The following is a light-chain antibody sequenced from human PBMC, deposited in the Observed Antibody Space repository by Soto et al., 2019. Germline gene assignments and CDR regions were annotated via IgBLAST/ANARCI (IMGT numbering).Light chain of an antibody. CDR2: AAS. CDR1: QGISNY. CDR3: QKYDSAPWT. Sequence: EIQMTQSPSSLSASVGDRVTITCRARQGISNYLAWYQQKPGKLPKLLIYAASTLQSGVPSRFSGSGSGTDFTLTISSLQPEDVATYYSQKYDSAPWTFGQGTKVEIK. J-gene: IGKJ1*01. V-gene: IGKV1-27*01.